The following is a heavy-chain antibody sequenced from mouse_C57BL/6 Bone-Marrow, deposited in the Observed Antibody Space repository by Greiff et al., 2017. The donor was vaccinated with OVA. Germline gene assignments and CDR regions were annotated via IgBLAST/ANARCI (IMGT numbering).Heavy chain of an antibody. Sequence: VQLQQSGPGLVKPSQSLSLTCSVTGYSITSGYYWNWIRQFPGNKLEWMGYISYDGSNNYNPSLKNRISITRDTSKNQFFLKLNSVTTEDTATYYCARGGYGPWFAYWGQGTLVTVSA. J-gene: IGHJ3*01. V-gene: IGHV3-6*01. CDR1: GYSITSGYY. D-gene: IGHD1-1*01. CDR2: ISYDGSN. CDR3: ARGGYGPWFAY.